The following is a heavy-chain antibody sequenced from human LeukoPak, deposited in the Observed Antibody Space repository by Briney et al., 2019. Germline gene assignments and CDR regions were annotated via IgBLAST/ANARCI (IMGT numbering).Heavy chain of an antibody. CDR3: ARDQEGFDY. Sequence: AAVKVSCKASGYTFTSNYMHWVRQAPGQGLEWMGMIYPRDGSTSYAQKFQGRVTVTRDTSTSTVHMELSGLRSEDTAVYYCARDQEGFDYWGQGTLVTVSS. CDR2: IYPRDGST. J-gene: IGHJ4*02. V-gene: IGHV1-46*01. CDR1: GYTFTSNY.